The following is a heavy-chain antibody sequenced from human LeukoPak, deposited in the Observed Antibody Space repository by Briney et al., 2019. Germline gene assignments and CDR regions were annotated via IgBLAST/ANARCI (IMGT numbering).Heavy chain of an antibody. CDR2: INSSGGST. CDR1: GYTFTSYY. V-gene: IGHV1-46*01. D-gene: IGHD3-22*01. CDR3: ARDRNYYDSSGSHYFDY. Sequence: ASVKVSCKASGYTFTSYYMHWVRQAPGQGLEWMGIINSSGGSTSYAQKFQGRVTMTRDTSTSTVYMELSSLRSEDTAVYYCARDRNYYDSSGSHYFDYWGQGTLVTVSS. J-gene: IGHJ4*02.